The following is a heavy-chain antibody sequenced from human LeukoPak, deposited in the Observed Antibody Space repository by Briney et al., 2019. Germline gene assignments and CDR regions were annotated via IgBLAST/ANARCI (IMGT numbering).Heavy chain of an antibody. CDR3: AKGNGYSYGRYYFDY. CDR1: GFTFSSYA. CDR2: ISSNGGST. V-gene: IGHV3-64*01. D-gene: IGHD5-18*01. Sequence: GGSLRLSCAASGFTFSSYAMHWVRQAPGKGLEYVSAISSNGGSTYYANSVKGRFTISRDNSKNTLYLQMGSLRAEDTAVYYCAKGNGYSYGRYYFDYWGQGTLVTVSS. J-gene: IGHJ4*02.